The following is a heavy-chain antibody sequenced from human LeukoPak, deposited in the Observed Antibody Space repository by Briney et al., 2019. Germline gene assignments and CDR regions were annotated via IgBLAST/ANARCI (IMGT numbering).Heavy chain of an antibody. J-gene: IGHJ4*02. V-gene: IGHV3-23*01. CDR2: ISGSGGST. D-gene: IGHD2-15*01. CDR3: ARVGGSWELIL. Sequence: GGSLRLSCAASVFTFSSYAMNWVRQAPGKGLEWVSSISGSGGSTYSAHSVKGRFTISRDNDKSSLYLQMNSLRGEDTAVYFCARVGGSWELILWGRGTLVTVS. CDR1: VFTFSSYA.